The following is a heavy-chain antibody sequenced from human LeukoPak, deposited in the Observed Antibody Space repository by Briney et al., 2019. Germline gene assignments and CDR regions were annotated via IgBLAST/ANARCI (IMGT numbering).Heavy chain of an antibody. CDR3: TTLGYYYYYGMDV. CDR2: IKSKTDGGTT. D-gene: IGHD3-16*01. J-gene: IGHJ6*04. Sequence: RGSLRLSCAASGFTFSNARMSWVRQAPGKGLEWVGRIKSKTDGGTTDYAAPVKGRFTISRDDSKNTLYLQMNSLKTEDTAVYYCTTLGYYYYYGMDVWGKGTTVTVSS. CDR1: GFTFSNAR. V-gene: IGHV3-15*01.